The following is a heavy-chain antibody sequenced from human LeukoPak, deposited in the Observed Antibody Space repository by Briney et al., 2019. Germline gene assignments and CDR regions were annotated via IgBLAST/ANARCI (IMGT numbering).Heavy chain of an antibody. D-gene: IGHD3-3*01. J-gene: IGHJ4*02. V-gene: IGHV3-7*01. Sequence: GGSLRLSCAASGFTFTRYWMSWVRQAPGKGLEWVAVIWYDGSQRHYMDSVKGRFAISRENSMNTLSLQMNGLRVEDTAVYYCVRGADMNYNFENSFYFDSWGQGALVIVSS. CDR3: VRGADMNYNFENSFYFDS. CDR1: GFTFTRYW. CDR2: IWYDGSQR.